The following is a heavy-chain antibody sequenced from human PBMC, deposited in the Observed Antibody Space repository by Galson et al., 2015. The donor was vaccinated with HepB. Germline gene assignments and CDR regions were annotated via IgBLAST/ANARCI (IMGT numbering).Heavy chain of an antibody. V-gene: IGHV1-69*13. CDR1: GGTFSSYA. J-gene: IGHJ3*02. Sequence: SVKVSCKASGGTFSSYAISWVRQAPGQGLEWMGGIIPIFGTANYAQKFQGRVTITADESTSTAYMELSSLRSEDTAVYYCARFGSGSLDAFDIWGQGTMVTVSS. CDR3: ARFGSGSLDAFDI. D-gene: IGHD1-26*01. CDR2: IIPIFGTA.